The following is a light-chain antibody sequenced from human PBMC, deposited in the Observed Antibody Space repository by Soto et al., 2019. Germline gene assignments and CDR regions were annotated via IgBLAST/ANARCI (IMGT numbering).Light chain of an antibody. Sequence: ERVMTQSPATLSVSPGERSTLSCMASQSISNNLAWYQHKPCQAPRVLIYGASTRATGIPARFSGSGSGTEFTLTISSLQSEDFAVYYCQQYNKWHPETFGPGTKVDIK. V-gene: IGKV3-15*01. CDR3: QQYNKWHPET. CDR1: QSISNN. J-gene: IGKJ3*01. CDR2: GAS.